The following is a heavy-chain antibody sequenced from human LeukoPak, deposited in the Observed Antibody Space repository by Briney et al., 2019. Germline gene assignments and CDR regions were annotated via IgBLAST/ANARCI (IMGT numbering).Heavy chain of an antibody. CDR3: ARDLLITYYDSSGYYNWFDP. D-gene: IGHD3-22*01. CDR1: GGSLSSYY. J-gene: IGHJ5*02. V-gene: IGHV4-4*07. CDR2: IYTSGST. Sequence: SETLSLTCTVSGGSLSSYYWSWIRQPAGKGLEWIGRIYTSGSTNYNPSPKSRVTMSVDTSKNQFSLKLSSVTAADTAVYYCARDLLITYYDSSGYYNWFDPWGQGTLVTVSS.